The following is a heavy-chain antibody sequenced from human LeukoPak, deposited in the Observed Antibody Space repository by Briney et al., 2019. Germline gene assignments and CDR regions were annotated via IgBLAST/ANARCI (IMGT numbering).Heavy chain of an antibody. D-gene: IGHD3-9*01. J-gene: IGHJ4*02. Sequence: ASVKVSCKASGYIFTSYFMHWVRQAPGQGLEWMRLINPIGGSTRYAQKFQGRVTITREISTSTVYMKLRSLISEDTCLYYCARDPYDILTGYYEGNYWGQGTLVTVSS. CDR3: ARDPYDILTGYYEGNY. CDR2: INPIGGST. V-gene: IGHV1-46*01. CDR1: GYIFTSYF.